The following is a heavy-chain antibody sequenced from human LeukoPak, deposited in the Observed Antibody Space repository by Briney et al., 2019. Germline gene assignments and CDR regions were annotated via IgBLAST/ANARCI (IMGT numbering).Heavy chain of an antibody. CDR2: IYYSGGS. V-gene: IGHV4-39*01. J-gene: IGHJ4*02. D-gene: IGHD5-18*01. CDR1: GGSISSYY. Sequence: SETLSLTCTVSGGSISSYYWGWIRQPPGKGLEWIGSIYYSGGSYYNPSLKSRVTISVDTSKNQFSLKLSSVTAADTAVYYCARLRSAMDPVNFDYWGQGTLVTVSS. CDR3: ARLRSAMDPVNFDY.